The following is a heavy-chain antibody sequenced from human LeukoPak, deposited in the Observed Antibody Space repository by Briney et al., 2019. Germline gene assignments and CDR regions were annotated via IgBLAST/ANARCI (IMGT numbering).Heavy chain of an antibody. Sequence: SETLSLTCTVSGDSFSRCYWSWIRQPAGKGLEWIGRIYTSGSTNYNPSLKSRVTMSVDTSKNQFSLKLSSVTAADTAVYYCARGDITVAFDSWGQGTLVTVSS. CDR3: ARGDITVAFDS. J-gene: IGHJ4*02. CDR1: GDSFSRCY. D-gene: IGHD6-19*01. V-gene: IGHV4-4*07. CDR2: IYTSGST.